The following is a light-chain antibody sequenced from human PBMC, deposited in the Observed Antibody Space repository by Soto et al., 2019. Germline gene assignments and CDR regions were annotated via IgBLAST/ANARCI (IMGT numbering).Light chain of an antibody. V-gene: IGKV3-11*01. CDR3: QQRSNWPSIT. Sequence: EIVLTQSPATLSLSPGERATLSCRASQSVDNYLAWYQQKPGQAPRLLIYDVSNRATGTSARFSGSGSGTDFTLSISSLEPEDFAVYYCQQRSNWPSITFGQGTRLEIK. CDR1: QSVDNY. CDR2: DVS. J-gene: IGKJ5*01.